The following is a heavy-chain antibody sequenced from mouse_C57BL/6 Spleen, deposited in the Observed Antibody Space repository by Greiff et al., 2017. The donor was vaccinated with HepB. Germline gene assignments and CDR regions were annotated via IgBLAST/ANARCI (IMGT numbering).Heavy chain of an antibody. D-gene: IGHD2-5*01. Sequence: QVQLQQSGPELVKPGASVKISCKASGYAFSSSWMNWVKQRPGKGLEWIGRIYPGDGDTNYNGKFKGKATLTADKSSSTAYMQLSSLTSEDSAVYFCARISNVPAFDVWGTGTTVTVSS. V-gene: IGHV1-82*01. CDR1: GYAFSSSW. CDR2: IYPGDGDT. CDR3: ARISNVPAFDV. J-gene: IGHJ1*03.